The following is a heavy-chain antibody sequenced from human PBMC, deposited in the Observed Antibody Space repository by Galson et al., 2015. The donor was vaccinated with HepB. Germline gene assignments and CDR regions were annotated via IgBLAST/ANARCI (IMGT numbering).Heavy chain of an antibody. CDR2: INTDRGDT. Sequence: SCKASGYTFTGYFMNWVRQAPGQGLEWMGRINTDRGDTDYAQKFQGRVTMTRDTSISTAYMELSSLRSDDTAVYYCAREIRAAGVSDWFDPWGQGTLVTVSS. V-gene: IGHV1-2*06. CDR3: AREIRAAGVSDWFDP. D-gene: IGHD6-13*01. J-gene: IGHJ5*02. CDR1: GYTFTGYF.